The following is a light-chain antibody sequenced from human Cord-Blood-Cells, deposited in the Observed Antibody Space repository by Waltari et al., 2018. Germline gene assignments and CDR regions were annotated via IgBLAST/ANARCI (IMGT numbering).Light chain of an antibody. J-gene: IGKJ1*01. CDR3: QQSYSTPRT. V-gene: IGKV1-39*01. CDR2: AAS. Sequence: DIQMTPSPSSLSASVGDRVTITCRASQSISSYLNLYQQKPGKAPKLLISAASRLQSGVPSRFSGSGSGTDFTLTISSLQPEDCATYYCQQSYSTPRTFGQGTKVEIK. CDR1: QSISSY.